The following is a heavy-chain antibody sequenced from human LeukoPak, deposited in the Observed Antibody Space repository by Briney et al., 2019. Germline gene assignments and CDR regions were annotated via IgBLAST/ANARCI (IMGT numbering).Heavy chain of an antibody. CDR3: ARYERIGSCTGGACYYGLDV. V-gene: IGHV4-59*01. Sequence: SETLSLTCSVSGASISRFYWVWVRQTPVSGLEWIGYLSYSGGTKYNPSLRNRVSTSVDTSRNQFSLRLTSVTAADTAVYYCARYERIGSCTGGACYYGLDVWGQGTTVTVS. D-gene: IGHD2-8*02. J-gene: IGHJ6*02. CDR1: GASISRFY. CDR2: LSYSGGT.